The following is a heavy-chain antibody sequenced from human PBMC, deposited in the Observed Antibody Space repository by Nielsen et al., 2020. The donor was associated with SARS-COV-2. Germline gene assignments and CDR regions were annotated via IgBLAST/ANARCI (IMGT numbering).Heavy chain of an antibody. Sequence: ASVKVSCKASGYTFTSYGISWVRQAPGQGLEWMGWISAYNGNTNYAQKLQGRVTITADEPTSTAYMELNSLRSEDTAVYYCASSHFNDTRGNLPWDRNYYYYMEVWGKGTTVTVSS. J-gene: IGHJ6*03. CDR1: GYTFTSYG. D-gene: IGHD3-22*01. CDR2: ISAYNGNT. CDR3: ASSHFNDTRGNLPWDRNYYYYMEV. V-gene: IGHV1-18*01.